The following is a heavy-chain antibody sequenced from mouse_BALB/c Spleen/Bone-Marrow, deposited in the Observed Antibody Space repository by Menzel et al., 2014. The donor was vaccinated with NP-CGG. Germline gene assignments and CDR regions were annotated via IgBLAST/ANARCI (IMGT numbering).Heavy chain of an antibody. CDR1: GYTFTSYW. D-gene: IGHD2-4*01. Sequence: QVQLKESGAELAKPGASVKMSCKASGYTFTSYWMHWVKQRPGQGLEWIGNINPSSGYTEYNQKFKDKATLTADKSSSTAYMQLSSLTSEDSAVYYCARPITTGIQAWFAYWGQGIRVTVSA. CDR2: INPSSGYT. J-gene: IGHJ3*01. V-gene: IGHV1-7*01. CDR3: ARPITTGIQAWFAY.